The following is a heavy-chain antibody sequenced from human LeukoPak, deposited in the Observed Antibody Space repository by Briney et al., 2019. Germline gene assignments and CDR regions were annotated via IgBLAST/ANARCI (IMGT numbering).Heavy chain of an antibody. Sequence: GGSLRLSCATSGFTFSSYSMNWVRQAPGKGLGWVSYISSGSSSIYFADSVKGRFTISRDSAKNSLYLQMNSLRAEDTAVYYCARARDCSSTSCYASYFDYWGQGTLVTVSS. V-gene: IGHV3-48*01. J-gene: IGHJ4*02. CDR1: GFTFSSYS. CDR3: ARARDCSSTSCYASYFDY. CDR2: ISSGSSSI. D-gene: IGHD2-2*01.